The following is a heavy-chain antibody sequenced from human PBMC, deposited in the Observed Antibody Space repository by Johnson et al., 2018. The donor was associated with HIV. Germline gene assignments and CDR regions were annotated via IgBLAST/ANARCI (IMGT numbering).Heavy chain of an antibody. V-gene: IGHV3-11*01. D-gene: IGHD4-17*01. J-gene: IGHJ1*01. CDR3: ARHAGGDFTYGLFQH. Sequence: QVQLVESGGGLVKPGGSLRLSCAASGFTFSDYYMSWIRQAPGKGLEWVSYISSSGSTIYYADSVKGRFTIFRDNAKNSLYMQMSGLREEDTALYYCARHAGGDFTYGLFQHWGRGTLVTVSS. CDR1: GFTFSDYY. CDR2: ISSSGSTI.